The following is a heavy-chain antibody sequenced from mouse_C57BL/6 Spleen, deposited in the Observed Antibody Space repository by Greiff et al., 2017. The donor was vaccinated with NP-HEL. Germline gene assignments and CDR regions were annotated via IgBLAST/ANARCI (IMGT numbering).Heavy chain of an antibody. J-gene: IGHJ2*01. Sequence: DVQLQESGPGLVKPSQSLSLTCSVTGYSITSGYYWNWIRQFPGNKLEWMGYISYDGSNNYNPSLKNRISITRDTSKNQFFLKLNSVTTEDTATYYCASLLITTVVATNYFDYWGQGTTLTVSS. V-gene: IGHV3-6*01. D-gene: IGHD1-1*01. CDR3: ASLLITTVVATNYFDY. CDR1: GYSITSGYY. CDR2: ISYDGSN.